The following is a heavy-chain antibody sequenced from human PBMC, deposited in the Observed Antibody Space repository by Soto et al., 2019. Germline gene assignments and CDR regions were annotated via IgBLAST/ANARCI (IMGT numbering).Heavy chain of an antibody. J-gene: IGHJ6*03. CDR1: GFTFSSYA. D-gene: IGHD6-6*01. V-gene: IGHV3-23*01. CDR3: AKGSDSSSWYDYYYYYMDV. Sequence: PGGSLRLSCAASGFTFSSYAMSWVRQAPGKGLEWVSAISGSGGSTYYADSVKGRFTISRDNSKNTLYLQMNSLRAEDTAVYYCAKGSDSSSWYDYYYYYMDVWGKGTTVTVSS. CDR2: ISGSGGST.